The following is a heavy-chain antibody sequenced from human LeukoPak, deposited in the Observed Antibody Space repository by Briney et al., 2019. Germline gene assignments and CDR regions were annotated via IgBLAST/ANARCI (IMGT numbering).Heavy chain of an antibody. CDR3: AREGITMVRGVII. J-gene: IGHJ4*02. CDR2: INHSGST. D-gene: IGHD3-10*01. CDR1: GGSFSGYY. Sequence: SETLFLTCAVYGGSFSGYYWSWIRQPPGKGLEWIGEINHSGSTNYNPSLKSRVTISVDTSKNQFSLKLSSVTAADTAVYYRAREGITMVRGVIIWGQGTLVTVSS. V-gene: IGHV4-34*01.